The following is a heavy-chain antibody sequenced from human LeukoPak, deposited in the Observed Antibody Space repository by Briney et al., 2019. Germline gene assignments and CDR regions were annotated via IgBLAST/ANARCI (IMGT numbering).Heavy chain of an antibody. D-gene: IGHD4-17*01. CDR2: ISASSANI. J-gene: IGHJ6*03. CDR3: VRDRSYGSQYYYYIDV. CDR1: GFTFTSCA. V-gene: IGHV3-48*01. Sequence: GGSLRLSCTASGFTFTSCAMNWVRQTPGKGLEWASYISASSANIHYADSVKGRFTVSRDNAKNSLYLQMNSLTAEDTATYYCVRDRSYGSQYYYYIDVWGRGTTVTVSS.